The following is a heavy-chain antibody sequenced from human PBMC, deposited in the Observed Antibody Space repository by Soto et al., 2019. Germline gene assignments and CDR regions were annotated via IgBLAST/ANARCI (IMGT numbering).Heavy chain of an antibody. D-gene: IGHD1-1*01. J-gene: IGHJ4*02. CDR1: GYTFGSYG. Sequence: ASVKVSCKASGYTFGSYGITWVRQAPGQGLEWMGWMSAYNGNTNYAQKFQDRVTMTRDTSTSTAYMELRNLRSDDMAVYFCARGNGQLDYWGQGTLVTVSS. CDR3: ARGNGQLDY. V-gene: IGHV1-18*03. CDR2: MSAYNGNT.